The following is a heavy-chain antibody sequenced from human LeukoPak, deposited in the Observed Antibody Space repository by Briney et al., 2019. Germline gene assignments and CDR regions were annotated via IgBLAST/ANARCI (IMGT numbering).Heavy chain of an antibody. D-gene: IGHD3-10*01. CDR1: GFTFSSYA. CDR2: ISGSGGST. Sequence: GGSLRLSCAASGFTFSSYAMSWVRQAPGKGLGWVSAISGSGGSTYYADSVKGRFTISRDNSKNTLYLQMNSLRAEDTAVYYCAKDHYGGSGSLFDYWGQGTLVTVSS. CDR3: AKDHYGGSGSLFDY. V-gene: IGHV3-23*01. J-gene: IGHJ4*02.